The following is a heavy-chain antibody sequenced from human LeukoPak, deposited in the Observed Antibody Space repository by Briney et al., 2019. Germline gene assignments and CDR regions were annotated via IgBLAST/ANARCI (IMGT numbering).Heavy chain of an antibody. V-gene: IGHV3-64*01. CDR1: GFTFSSYA. CDR2: NSSNGGST. CDR3: ARRSGYSYGSTFDY. D-gene: IGHD5-18*01. J-gene: IGHJ4*02. Sequence: GGSLRLSCAASGFTFSSYAMPRVRQAPGKGLEYVSANSSNGGSTYYANSVKGRFTISRDNSKNTLYLQMGSLRAEDMAVYYCARRSGYSYGSTFDYWGQGTLVTVSS.